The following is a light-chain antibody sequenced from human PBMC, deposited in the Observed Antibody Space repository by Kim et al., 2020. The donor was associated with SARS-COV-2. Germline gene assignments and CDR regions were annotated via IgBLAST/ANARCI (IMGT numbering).Light chain of an antibody. CDR1: VLAKKY. Sequence: SVSPGQTARITCSGSVLAKKYARWFQQKPGQAPVVVIYKDSERPSGIPERFSGSSSGTTVTLTISGVQVEDEADYYCYSAADNIGVFGGGTKLTVL. CDR2: KDS. V-gene: IGLV3-27*01. J-gene: IGLJ3*02. CDR3: YSAADNIGV.